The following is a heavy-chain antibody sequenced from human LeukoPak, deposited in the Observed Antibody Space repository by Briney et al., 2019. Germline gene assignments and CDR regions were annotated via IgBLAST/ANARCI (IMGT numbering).Heavy chain of an antibody. CDR1: GFTFSTYS. CDR2: ISSGSSTT. V-gene: IGHV3-48*01. Sequence: GGSLRLSCEASGFTFSTYSMNWVRQAPGKGLEWVSHISSGSSTTFYADSVKGRSTISRDNSKNTLYLQMNSLRAEDTAVYYCARARGDYHGAFDYWGQGTLVTVSS. D-gene: IGHD3-16*01. CDR3: ARARGDYHGAFDY. J-gene: IGHJ4*02.